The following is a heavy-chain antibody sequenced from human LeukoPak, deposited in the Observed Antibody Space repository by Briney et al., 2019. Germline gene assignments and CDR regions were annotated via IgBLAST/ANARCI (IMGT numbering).Heavy chain of an antibody. CDR3: ASPSMVVIDAFDI. J-gene: IGHJ3*02. CDR2: IYPGDSDT. Sequence: GESLKISCKGSGYSFTSYWIGWVRQMPGKGLEWMGIIYPGDSDTRYSPSFQGQVTISADKSISTAYLQCSSLKASDTAMYYCASPSMVVIDAFDIWGQGTMVTVSS. CDR1: GYSFTSYW. V-gene: IGHV5-51*01. D-gene: IGHD4-23*01.